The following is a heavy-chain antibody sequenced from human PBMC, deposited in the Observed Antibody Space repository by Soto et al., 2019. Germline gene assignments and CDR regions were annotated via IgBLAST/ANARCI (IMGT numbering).Heavy chain of an antibody. J-gene: IGHJ4*02. D-gene: IGHD6-13*01. CDR1: GYTFTGYY. CDR3: ARGEPRYSSSWYPSTPFDY. V-gene: IGHV1-2*04. Sequence: ASVKVSCKASGYTFTGYYMHWVRQAPGQGLEWMGWINPNSGGTNYAQKFQGWVTMTRDTSISTAYMELSRLRSEDTAVYYCARGEPRYSSSWYPSTPFDYWGQGTLVTVSS. CDR2: INPNSGGT.